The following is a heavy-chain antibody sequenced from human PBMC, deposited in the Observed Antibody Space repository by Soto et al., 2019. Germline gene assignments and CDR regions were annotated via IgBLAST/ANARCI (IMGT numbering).Heavy chain of an antibody. V-gene: IGHV3-33*06. D-gene: IGHD5-12*01. Sequence: QVQMVESGGGVVQPGRSLRLSCAASGFSFENYGMHWVRQAPGRGLEWVAIIWYDGSLQYYAAAVKGRFTISRDNSKNTLYLERNSLRAEDTAVYYCANLWGDGYNLGQDYNGMDVWGQGTTVSVSS. CDR2: IWYDGSLQ. CDR1: GFSFENYG. J-gene: IGHJ6*02. CDR3: ANLWGDGYNLGQDYNGMDV.